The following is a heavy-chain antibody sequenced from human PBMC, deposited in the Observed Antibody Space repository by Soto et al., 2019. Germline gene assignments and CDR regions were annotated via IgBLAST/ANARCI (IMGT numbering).Heavy chain of an antibody. CDR1: GGSINSADYY. Sequence: QMQLQESGPGLVKPSQTLSLTCTVSGGSINSADYYWSWVRQPPGKGLEWIGFLHYSGSLYYSPSLRSRSSLSLDTSKKQCSLTMNSVTDADTAIYFCARIHLGASYILASGRMVDLWGQGILVAVSS. J-gene: IGHJ4*02. CDR3: ARIHLGASYILASGRMVDL. V-gene: IGHV4-30-4*01. D-gene: IGHD3-16*01. CDR2: LHYSGSL.